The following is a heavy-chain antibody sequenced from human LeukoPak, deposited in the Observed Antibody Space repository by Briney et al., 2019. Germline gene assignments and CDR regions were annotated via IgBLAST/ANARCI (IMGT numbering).Heavy chain of an antibody. V-gene: IGHV3-7*01. CDR2: IKQDGSEK. J-gene: IGHJ4*02. CDR1: GFTFSSYS. D-gene: IGHD2-15*01. Sequence: GGSLRLSCAASGFTFSSYSMNWVRQAPGKGLEWVANIKQDGSEKYYVDSVKGRFTISRDNAKNSLYLQMNSLRAEDTAVYYCAREVTPYYWGQGTLVTVSS. CDR3: AREVTPYY.